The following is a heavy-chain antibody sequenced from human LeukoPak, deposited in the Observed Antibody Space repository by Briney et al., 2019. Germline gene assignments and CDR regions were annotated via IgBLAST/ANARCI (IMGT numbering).Heavy chain of an antibody. CDR3: ARDNSSPGRMGFDY. CDR1: GFIFKKYW. CDR2: IKQDGSEK. D-gene: IGHD2-15*01. Sequence: GGSLRLSCAASGFIFKKYWMNWVRQVPGKGLEWVANIKQDGSEKYYVDSVKGRFTISRDNAKNSLYLQMNSLRAEDTAVYYCARDNSSPGRMGFDYWGQGTLVTVSS. V-gene: IGHV3-7*01. J-gene: IGHJ4*02.